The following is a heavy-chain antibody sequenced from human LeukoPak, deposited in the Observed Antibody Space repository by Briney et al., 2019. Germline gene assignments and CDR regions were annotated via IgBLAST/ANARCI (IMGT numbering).Heavy chain of an antibody. D-gene: IGHD2-15*01. CDR1: GFTLSTYA. J-gene: IGHJ4*02. CDR3: VKSGGRDIVVVAAANYFDY. V-gene: IGHV3-64D*09. Sequence: PGGSLRLSCSASGFTLSTYAMHWVRQAPGKGLESVSVISSNGGSTYYADSVKGRFTISRDNSKNTLYPQMSSLRAEDTAVYYCVKSGGRDIVVVAAANYFDYWGQGTLVTVSA. CDR2: ISSNGGST.